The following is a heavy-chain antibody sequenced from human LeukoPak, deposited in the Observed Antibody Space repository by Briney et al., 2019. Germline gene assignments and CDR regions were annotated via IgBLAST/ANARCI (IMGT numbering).Heavy chain of an antibody. D-gene: IGHD5-18*01. CDR1: GYTLTELS. CDR2: FDPEDGET. V-gene: IGHV1-24*01. CDR3: ATNGYSYGRDAFDI. Sequence: PVASAKVSCKVSGYTLTELSMHWVRQAPGKGLEWMGGFDPEDGETIYAQKFQGRVTMTEDTSTDTAYMELSSLRSEDTAVYYCATNGYSYGRDAFDIWGQGTMVTVSS. J-gene: IGHJ3*02.